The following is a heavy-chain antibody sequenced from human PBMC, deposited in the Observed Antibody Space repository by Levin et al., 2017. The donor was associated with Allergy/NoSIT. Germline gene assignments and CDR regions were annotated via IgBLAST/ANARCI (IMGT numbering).Heavy chain of an antibody. Sequence: GGSLRLSCAVSGFTVSSNYMSWVRQAPGKGPDWVSVIYGGGATYYADSVRGRFTISRDESRNTLYLQMNSLKVEDTAVYYCVREIPRGSPDNYVPLWGRGTLVTVSS. CDR1: GFTVSSNY. J-gene: IGHJ4*02. CDR2: IYGGGAT. CDR3: VREIPRGSPDNYVPL. D-gene: IGHD3-10*02. V-gene: IGHV3-53*01.